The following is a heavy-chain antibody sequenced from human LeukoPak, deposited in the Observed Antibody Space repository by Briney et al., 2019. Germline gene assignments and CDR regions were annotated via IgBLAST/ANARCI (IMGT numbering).Heavy chain of an antibody. Sequence: SESLSLTCTVSGGSISSYYWSWIRQPPGKGLEWIGYIYYSGSTNYNPSLKSRVTISVDTSKNQFSLKLSSVTAADTAVYYCARLREEYLVDYWGQGTLVTVSS. J-gene: IGHJ4*02. CDR3: ARLREEYLVDY. D-gene: IGHD1-26*01. CDR1: GGSISSYY. CDR2: IYYSGST. V-gene: IGHV4-59*08.